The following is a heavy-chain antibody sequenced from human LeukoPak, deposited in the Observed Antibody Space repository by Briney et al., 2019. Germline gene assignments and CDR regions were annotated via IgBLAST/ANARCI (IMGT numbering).Heavy chain of an antibody. CDR3: ARDRLTGTTDFQH. J-gene: IGHJ1*01. V-gene: IGHV3-21*01. Sequence: GGSLRLSCAASGFTFSTYTMNWVRQAPGKGLEWVSSISSSSSYEYYADSVKGRFTISRDNAKNSLYLQMNSLRAEDMAVYYCARDRLTGTTDFQHWGQGTLVTVSS. CDR1: GFTFSTYT. CDR2: ISSSSSYE. D-gene: IGHD1-7*01.